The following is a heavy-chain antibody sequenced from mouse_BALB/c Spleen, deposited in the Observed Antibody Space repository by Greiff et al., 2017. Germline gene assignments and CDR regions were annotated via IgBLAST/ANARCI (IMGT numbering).Heavy chain of an antibody. CDR1: GFTFSSYG. Sequence: EVKLVESGGGLVQPGGSLKLSCAASGFTFSSYGMSWVRQTPDKRLELVATINSNGGSTYYPDSVKGRFTISRDNAKNTLYLQMSSLKSEDTAMYYCARIRPGYAMDYWGQGTSVTVSS. J-gene: IGHJ4*01. CDR2: INSNGGST. CDR3: ARIRPGYAMDY. V-gene: IGHV5-6-3*01.